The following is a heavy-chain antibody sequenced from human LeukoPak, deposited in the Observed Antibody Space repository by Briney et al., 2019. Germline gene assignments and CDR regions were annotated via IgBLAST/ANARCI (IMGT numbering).Heavy chain of an antibody. J-gene: IGHJ4*02. D-gene: IGHD1/OR15-1a*01. CDR1: GDIFTNYG. V-gene: IGHV1-3*01. CDR2: INAANGNI. Sequence: GASVKVSCKASGDIFTNYGIHWVRQAPGQRLECMGWINAANGNIKYSQNFQGRVTFTADTSASTVYMEFDSLRSEGTAVYYCARDGGGIYGTTLLDYWGQGTLVTASS. CDR3: ARDGGGIYGTTLLDY.